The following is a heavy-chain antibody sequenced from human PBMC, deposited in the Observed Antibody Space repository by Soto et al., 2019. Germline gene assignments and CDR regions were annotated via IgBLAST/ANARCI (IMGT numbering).Heavy chain of an antibody. Sequence: ASGKVSCKTSGYTFTSDCISWVRQAPGQGLEWMGWSSAYNGNTNYAQKLQGRVTMTTDTSTSTAYMELRSLRSDDTAVYYCVGSEMVVTATLNVDYWG. V-gene: IGHV1-18*04. D-gene: IGHD2-21*02. CDR1: GYTFTSDC. CDR2: SSAYNGNT. J-gene: IGHJ4*01. CDR3: VGSEMVVTATLNVDY.